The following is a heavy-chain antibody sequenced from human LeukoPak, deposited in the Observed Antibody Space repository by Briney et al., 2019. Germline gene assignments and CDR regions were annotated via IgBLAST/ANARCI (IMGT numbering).Heavy chain of an antibody. J-gene: IGHJ6*03. D-gene: IGHD5-24*01. V-gene: IGHV4-61*02. CDR1: GPSITSRRSD. Sequence: SQTLSLACTVSGPSITSRRSDCGRLRHTAGNGLEWLCRIYTSGTTHYNPSAKPRVTISVDTSKNEFSLKLSSETAADTAVYYCARGRDGYKVYYYYYMDVWGKGTTVTVSS. CDR2: IYTSGTT. CDR3: ARGRDGYKVYYYYYMDV.